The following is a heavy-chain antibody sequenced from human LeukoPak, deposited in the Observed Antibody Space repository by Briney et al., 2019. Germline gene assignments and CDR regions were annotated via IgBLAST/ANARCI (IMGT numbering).Heavy chain of an antibody. D-gene: IGHD3-22*01. V-gene: IGHV5-51*01. J-gene: IGHJ4*02. CDR3: ARRTTYYYDSSGYYYFDY. Sequence: GESLKISCXGSGYSFTSYWIGWVRQMPGKGLEWMGIIYPGDSDTRYSPSFQGQVTISADKSISTAYLQWSSLKASDTAMYYCARRTTYYYDSSGYYYFDYWGQGTLVTVSS. CDR1: GYSFTSYW. CDR2: IYPGDSDT.